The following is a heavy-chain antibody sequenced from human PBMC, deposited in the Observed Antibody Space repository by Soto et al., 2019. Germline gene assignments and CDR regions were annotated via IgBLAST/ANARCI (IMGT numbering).Heavy chain of an antibody. Sequence: SVKVSCKASGYTFTVYYMHWVRQAPGQGLEWMGWINPKSGGTMYPQKFQGRVTMTWDTSISTAYMALTRLRSDDTAVYYCARDLAKGGGSAGFDYWGQGTLVTVSS. V-gene: IGHV1-2*02. CDR3: ARDLAKGGGSAGFDY. J-gene: IGHJ4*02. D-gene: IGHD1-26*01. CDR2: INPKSGGT. CDR1: GYTFTVYY.